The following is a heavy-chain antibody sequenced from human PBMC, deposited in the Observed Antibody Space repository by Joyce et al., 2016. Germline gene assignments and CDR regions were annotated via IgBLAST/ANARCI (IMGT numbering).Heavy chain of an antibody. V-gene: IGHV3-74*03. CDR2: INRDGSST. CDR3: ARLRRWSGPSDC. D-gene: IGHD4-23*01. CDR1: GFTFSSCW. J-gene: IGHJ4*02. Sequence: EVQLVESGGGLVQPGGSLRLSCAAFGFTFSSCWMDWVRKAPGKGLVGVSRINRDGSSTTYAGSVKGRFTISRDNAKHTLYLQMNSLRAEDTAVYYCARLRRWSGPSDCWGQGTLVTVSS.